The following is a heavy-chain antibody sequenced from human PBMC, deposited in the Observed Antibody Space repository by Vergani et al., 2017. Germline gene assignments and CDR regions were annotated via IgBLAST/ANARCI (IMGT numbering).Heavy chain of an antibody. CDR3: AKPGGDYNYYFDY. J-gene: IGHJ4*02. CDR2: ISYDGSNK. CDR1: GFTFSSYG. D-gene: IGHD4-17*01. V-gene: IGHV3-30*18. Sequence: QVQLVESGGGVVQPGRSLRLSCAASGFTFSSYGMHWVRQAPGKGLEWVAVISYDGSNKYYADSVKGRFTISRDNSKNTLYLQMNSLRAEDTAVYYCAKPGGDYNYYFDYWGQGTLVTVSS.